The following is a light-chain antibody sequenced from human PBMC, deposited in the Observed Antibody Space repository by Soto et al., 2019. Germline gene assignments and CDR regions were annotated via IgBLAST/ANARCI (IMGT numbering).Light chain of an antibody. Sequence: DIQMTQYPASLSASVGDRVTITCRASQTISSDLNWYQQKAGAAPKLLIYSASTLQSGVPSRFSGSGFGTDYTLTISSLQPADFAVYYCQQTFRTPHTFGQGTKLDIK. CDR1: QTISSD. CDR3: QQTFRTPHT. J-gene: IGKJ2*01. V-gene: IGKV1-39*01. CDR2: SAS.